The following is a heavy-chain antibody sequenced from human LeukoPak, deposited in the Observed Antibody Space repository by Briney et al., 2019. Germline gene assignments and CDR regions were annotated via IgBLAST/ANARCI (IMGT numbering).Heavy chain of an antibody. CDR3: TTLTVASNFDY. CDR2: IREDAEKK. D-gene: IGHD6-19*01. J-gene: IGHJ4*02. Sequence: GGSLRLSCAASGFPVGDFWMAWVRQAPGKGLEWVANIREDAEKKYYVDSVKGRFAISRDNSKNSVYQQMNSLRAEDTAVYYCTTLTVASNFDYWGQGTLVTVSS. V-gene: IGHV3-7*01. CDR1: GFPVGDFW.